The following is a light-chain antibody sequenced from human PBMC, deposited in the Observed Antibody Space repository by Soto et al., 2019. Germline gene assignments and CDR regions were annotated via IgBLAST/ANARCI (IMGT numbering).Light chain of an antibody. CDR3: QQYGSSPRT. Sequence: EIVLTQSPGTLSLSPGERATLSCRASQSVSRYLAWYQQTPGQTPRLLIYAASSRATGIPDRFSGSGSGTDFSLTISRLEAEDFAVYYCQQYGSSPRTFGQGTKVDIK. V-gene: IGKV3-20*01. CDR2: AAS. CDR1: QSVSRY. J-gene: IGKJ1*01.